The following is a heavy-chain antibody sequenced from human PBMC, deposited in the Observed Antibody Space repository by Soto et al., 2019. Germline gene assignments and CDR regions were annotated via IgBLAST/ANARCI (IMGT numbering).Heavy chain of an antibody. D-gene: IGHD3-16*02. Sequence: SETLSLTCTVSGGSVSSSSYYWGWVRQPPGKGLEWIGSVYYSGSTYYNPSLESRVTISVDKSKNQFSLKLMSLSAADTAVYYCGGQEGRAKISYYFDYWGQGTLVTVSS. CDR3: GGQEGRAKISYYFDY. CDR1: GGSVSSSSYY. V-gene: IGHV4-39*01. CDR2: VYYSGST. J-gene: IGHJ4*02.